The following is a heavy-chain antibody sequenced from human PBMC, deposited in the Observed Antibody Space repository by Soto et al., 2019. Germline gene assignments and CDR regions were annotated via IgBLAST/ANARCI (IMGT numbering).Heavy chain of an antibody. J-gene: IGHJ4*02. Sequence: EVQLLESGGDLVQPGGSLRLSCAASGFIFSSYGMSWVRQAPGKGLEWVSAMTGSGGVTYYADSVKGRFTISRDNSKNTLDLPMNSLRADDTAVYYCAKRGGTSGYYPWDYWGQGILVTVSS. CDR3: AKRGGTSGYYPWDY. V-gene: IGHV3-23*01. CDR1: GFIFSSYG. CDR2: MTGSGGVT. D-gene: IGHD3-22*01.